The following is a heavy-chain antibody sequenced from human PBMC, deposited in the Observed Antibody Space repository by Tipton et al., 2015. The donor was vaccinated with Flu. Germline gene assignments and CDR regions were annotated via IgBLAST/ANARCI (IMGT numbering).Heavy chain of an antibody. V-gene: IGHV3-53*01. J-gene: IGHJ4*02. Sequence: SLRLSCAVSGFTVSTNYMTWVRQAPGKGLEWVSVIYSGGSTNYADSVKGRFTISRDDSKNTLYLQMNGLRAEDTAMYCCARGRGYCVTTTCLLPYDFWGQGTLVTVSS. CDR1: GFTVSTNY. CDR2: IYSGGST. CDR3: ARGRGYCVTTTCLLPYDF. D-gene: IGHD2-2*01.